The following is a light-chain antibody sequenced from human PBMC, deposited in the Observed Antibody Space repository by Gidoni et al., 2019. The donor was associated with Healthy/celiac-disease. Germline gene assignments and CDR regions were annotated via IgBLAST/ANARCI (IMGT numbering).Light chain of an antibody. J-gene: IGKJ3*01. Sequence: EIVLTQSPATLSLSPGERATLSCRASQSVSSYLAWYQQKPGQAPRLLIYDASNRATGIPARFSGSGSGTDFTLTISSLEPEDFAVYYCQQRSNWDFXPXTKVDIK. CDR2: DAS. CDR1: QSVSSY. CDR3: QQRSNWD. V-gene: IGKV3-11*01.